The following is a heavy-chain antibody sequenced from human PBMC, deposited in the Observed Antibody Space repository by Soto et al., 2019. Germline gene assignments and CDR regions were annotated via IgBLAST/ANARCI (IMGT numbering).Heavy chain of an antibody. CDR3: ARGGHVVVVTAALDY. CDR1: GYTFTSTW. CDR2: INPYGGAA. V-gene: IGHV1-46*01. Sequence: ASVKVSCKASGYTFTSTWMHWVRQAPGQGLEWMGIINPYGGAATYAEKFLGRMTMTRDTSTSTLYMELASLTSEDTAIYFCARGGHVVVVTAALDYWGQGTLVTVSS. D-gene: IGHD2-21*02. J-gene: IGHJ4*02.